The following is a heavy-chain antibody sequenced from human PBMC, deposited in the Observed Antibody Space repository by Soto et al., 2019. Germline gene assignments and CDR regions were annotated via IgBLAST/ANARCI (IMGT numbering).Heavy chain of an antibody. V-gene: IGHV5-51*01. CDR1: GYSFTSYW. Sequence: RGESLKISCQGSGYSFTSYWIAWVRQMPGKGLEWVGIIYPGNSDTRYSPSFQGQVTISADKSISTAYLHLNSVTAADTAVYYCARHPQVPYFQQGLDYWRQGTLVTVSS. J-gene: IGHJ4*02. D-gene: IGHD6-13*01. CDR2: IYPGNSDT. CDR3: ARHPQVPYFQQGLDY.